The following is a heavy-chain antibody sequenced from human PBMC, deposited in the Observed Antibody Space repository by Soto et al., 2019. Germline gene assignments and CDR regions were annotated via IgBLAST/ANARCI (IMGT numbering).Heavy chain of an antibody. CDR3: AKEPTLTTRSVYYYRMEV. D-gene: IGHD4-17*01. J-gene: IGHJ6*02. CDR2: ISYDGNNK. CDR1: GFTFSSYG. V-gene: IGHV3-30*18. Sequence: QVQLVESGGGVVQPGTSLRLSCAASGFTFSSYGMHWVRQAPGKGLEWVAVISYDGNNKYYADSLRGRFTISRDNSKKTLDMEMNSLRAEDTAVYYCAKEPTLTTRSVYYYRMEVWGQGNTVTVAS.